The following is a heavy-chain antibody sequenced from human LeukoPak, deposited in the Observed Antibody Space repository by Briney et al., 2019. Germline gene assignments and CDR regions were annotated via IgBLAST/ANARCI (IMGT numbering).Heavy chain of an antibody. Sequence: GGSLRLSCSASGFTFSDYDMNWVRQAPGKGLEWVTSISGLSTHIYYGDSVKGRFSISRDNAKNSVYLQMNSLGVQDTAIYYCGRAFPPLRTSSAGDLWGQGILVTVSS. V-gene: IGHV3-69-1*02. D-gene: IGHD3-16*01. CDR1: GFTFSDYD. CDR2: ISGLSTHI. J-gene: IGHJ1*01. CDR3: GRAFPPLRTSSAGDL.